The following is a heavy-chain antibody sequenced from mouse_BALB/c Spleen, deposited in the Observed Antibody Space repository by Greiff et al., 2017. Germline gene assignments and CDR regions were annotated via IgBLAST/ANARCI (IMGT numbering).Heavy chain of an antibody. CDR3: ARGPGGSDFDY. CDR1: GFTFSSYA. Sequence: DVQLQESGGGLVKPGGSLKLSCAASGFTFSSYAMSWVRQTPEKRLEWVASISSGGSTYYPDSVKGRFTISRDNARNILYLQMSSLRSEDTAMYYCARGPGGSDFDYWGQGTTLTVSS. V-gene: IGHV5-6-5*01. CDR2: ISSGGST. J-gene: IGHJ2*01.